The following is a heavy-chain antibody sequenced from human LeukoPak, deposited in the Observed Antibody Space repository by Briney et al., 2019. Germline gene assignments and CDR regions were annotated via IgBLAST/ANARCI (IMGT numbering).Heavy chain of an antibody. J-gene: IGHJ4*02. CDR1: GYTFTSYG. V-gene: IGHV1-46*01. Sequence: ASVKVSCKASGYTFTSYGISWVRQAPGQGLEWMGIINPSGGSTSYAQKFQGRVTMTRDTSTSTVYMELSSLRSEDTAVYYCARGTTDGMFDYWGQGTLVTVSS. CDR2: INPSGGST. D-gene: IGHD1-7*01. CDR3: ARGTTDGMFDY.